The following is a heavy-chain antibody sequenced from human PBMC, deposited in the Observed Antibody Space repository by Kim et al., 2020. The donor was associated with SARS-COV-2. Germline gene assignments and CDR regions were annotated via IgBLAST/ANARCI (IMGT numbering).Heavy chain of an antibody. J-gene: IGHJ2*01. CDR3: ARRSRSRWY. V-gene: IGHV4-39*01. CDR2: LYYSGNT. Sequence: SETLSLTCIVSGGSISSSRYYWGWIRQPPGKGLEWVGTLYYSGNTYYNPSLKTRVTISVDTSKNQISLNLNSVTAADTAVYYCARRSRSRWY. D-gene: IGHD1-26*01. CDR1: GGSISSSRYY.